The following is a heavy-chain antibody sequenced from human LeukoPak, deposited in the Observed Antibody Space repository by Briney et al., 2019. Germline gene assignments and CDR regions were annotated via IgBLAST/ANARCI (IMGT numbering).Heavy chain of an antibody. Sequence: GRSLRLSCAASGFTFSGYGMHWVRQAPGKGLEWVAVIWYDGSNKYYADSVKGRFTISRDNSKNTLYLQMNSLRAEDTAVYYCARDFLPFGGVIGLEAFDIWGQGTMVTVSS. J-gene: IGHJ3*02. CDR2: IWYDGSNK. D-gene: IGHD3-16*02. CDR3: ARDFLPFGGVIGLEAFDI. V-gene: IGHV3-33*01. CDR1: GFTFSGYG.